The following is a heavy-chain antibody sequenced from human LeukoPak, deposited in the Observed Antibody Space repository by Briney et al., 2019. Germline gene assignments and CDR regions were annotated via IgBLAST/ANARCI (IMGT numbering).Heavy chain of an antibody. Sequence: SQTRSPTCAVSGYSISIGYYWCWIRQPPGKGLEWIGSISHIGSTYYNPSRKSPVTISVDTSKNQFSMKLSSVTTADTAVYYCARDMGGFGELPSWFDPWGQGTLVTVSS. D-gene: IGHD1-26*01. CDR1: GYSISIGYY. J-gene: IGHJ5*02. V-gene: IGHV4-38-2*02. CDR3: ARDMGGFGELPSWFDP. CDR2: ISHIGST.